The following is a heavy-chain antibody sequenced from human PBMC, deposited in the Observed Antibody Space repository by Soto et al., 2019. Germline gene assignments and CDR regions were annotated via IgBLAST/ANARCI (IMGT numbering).Heavy chain of an antibody. J-gene: IGHJ4*02. D-gene: IGHD2-2*01. V-gene: IGHV4-59*01. CDR1: GGSISSYY. CDR3: ARVPCSSTSCYGGGFDY. CDR2: IYYSGST. Sequence: QVQLQESGPGLAKPSETLSLTCTVSGGSISSYYWSWIRQPPGKGLEWIGYIYYSGSTNYNPSLKSRVTISVDTSKNQFSLKLSSVTAADTAVYYCARVPCSSTSCYGGGFDYWGQGTLVTVSS.